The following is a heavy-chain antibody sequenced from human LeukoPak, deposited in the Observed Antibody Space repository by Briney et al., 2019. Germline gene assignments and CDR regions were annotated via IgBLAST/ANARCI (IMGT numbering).Heavy chain of an antibody. Sequence: SETLSLTCTVSGGSISSSSYYWGWIRQPPGKGLEWIGSIYYSGTSYYNPSLKSRVTISVDTSKNQFSLKLSSVTAADTAVYYCASLSSGWYKYYFDYWGQGTLVTVSS. CDR3: ASLSSGWYKYYFDY. V-gene: IGHV4-39*01. J-gene: IGHJ4*02. CDR1: GGSISSSSYY. CDR2: IYYSGTS. D-gene: IGHD6-19*01.